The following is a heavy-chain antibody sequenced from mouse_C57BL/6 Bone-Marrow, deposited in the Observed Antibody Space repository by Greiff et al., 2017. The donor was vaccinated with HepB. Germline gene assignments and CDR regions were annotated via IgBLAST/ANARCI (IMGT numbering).Heavy chain of an antibody. V-gene: IGHV7-1*01. D-gene: IGHD1-1*01. CDR3: ARDARGSSPFAY. J-gene: IGHJ3*01. Sequence: EVQRVESGGGLVQSGRSLRLSCATSGFTFSDFYMEWVRQAPGKGLEWIAASRNKANDYTTEYSASVKGRFIVSRDTSQSILYLQMNALRAEDTAIYYCARDARGSSPFAYWGQGTLVTVSA. CDR1: GFTFSDFY. CDR2: SRNKANDYTT.